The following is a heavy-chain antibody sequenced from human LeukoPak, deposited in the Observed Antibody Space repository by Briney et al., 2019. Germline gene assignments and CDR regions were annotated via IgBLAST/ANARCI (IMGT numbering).Heavy chain of an antibody. D-gene: IGHD6-13*01. V-gene: IGHV4-34*01. CDR3: ESSAAEYLYYFDY. J-gene: IGHJ4*02. CDR1: GGSFSGYY. Sequence: PSETLSLTCAVYGGSFSGYYWSWIRQPPGKGLEWIGEINHSGSTNYNPSLKSRVTISVDTSKNQFSLKLSSVTAADTAVYYCESSAAEYLYYFDYWGQGTLVTVSS. CDR2: INHSGST.